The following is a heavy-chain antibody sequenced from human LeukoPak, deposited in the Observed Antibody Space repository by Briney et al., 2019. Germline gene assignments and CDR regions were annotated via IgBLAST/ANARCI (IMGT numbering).Heavy chain of an antibody. CDR1: GFTVSSNF. D-gene: IGHD1-26*01. Sequence: GGSLRLSCTVAGFTVSSNFMSWVRQAPEKGLEWVSVIYSGGNTYYADSVSGRFTISRDNSKHTVYLQMNSLRADDTAVYYCARNHILGYWHFDLWGRGTLVTVSS. CDR2: IYSGGNT. J-gene: IGHJ2*01. CDR3: ARNHILGYWHFDL. V-gene: IGHV3-53*01.